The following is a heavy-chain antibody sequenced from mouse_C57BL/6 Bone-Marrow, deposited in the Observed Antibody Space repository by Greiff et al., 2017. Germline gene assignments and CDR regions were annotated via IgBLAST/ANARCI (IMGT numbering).Heavy chain of an antibody. CDR2: IDPETGGT. V-gene: IGHV1-15*01. Sequence: VKLMESGAELVRPGASVTLSCKASGYTFTDYEMHWVKQTPVHGLEWIGAIDPETGGTAYNQKFKGKAILTADKSSSTAYMELRSLTSEDSAVYYCTREDGATVVGDYWGQGTTLTVSS. CDR1: GYTFTDYE. CDR3: TREDGATVVGDY. J-gene: IGHJ2*01. D-gene: IGHD1-1*01.